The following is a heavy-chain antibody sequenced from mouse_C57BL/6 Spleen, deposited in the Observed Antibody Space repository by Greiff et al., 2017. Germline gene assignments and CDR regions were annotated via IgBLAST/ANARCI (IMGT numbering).Heavy chain of an antibody. CDR3: ASSAQLELGYFDV. V-gene: IGHV1-52*01. CDR2: IYPSDSET. J-gene: IGHJ1*03. D-gene: IGHD3-1*01. CDR1: GYTFTSYW. Sequence: QVQLQQPGAELVRPGSSVKLSCKASGYTFTSYWMHWVKQRPIQGLEWIGNIYPSDSETHYNQKFKDKATLTVDKSSSTAYMQLSSLTSEDSAVYFCASSAQLELGYFDVWGTGTTVTVSS.